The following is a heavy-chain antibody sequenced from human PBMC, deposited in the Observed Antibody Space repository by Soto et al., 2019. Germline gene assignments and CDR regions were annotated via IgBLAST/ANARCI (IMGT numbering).Heavy chain of an antibody. Sequence: PSETLSLTCTVSGGSISSSSYYWGWIRQPPGKGLEWIGSIYYSGSTYYNPSLKSRVTISVDTSKNQFSLKLSSVTAADTAVYYCARHSGPWHGMDVWGQGTTVTVS. V-gene: IGHV4-39*01. J-gene: IGHJ6*02. CDR1: GGSISSSSYY. CDR3: ARHSGPWHGMDV. CDR2: IYYSGST.